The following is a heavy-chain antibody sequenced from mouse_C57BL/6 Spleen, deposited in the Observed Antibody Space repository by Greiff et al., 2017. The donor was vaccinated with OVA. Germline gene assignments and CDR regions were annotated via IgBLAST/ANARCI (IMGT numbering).Heavy chain of an antibody. J-gene: IGHJ4*01. Sequence: EVMLVESGGGLVQPGGSLSLSCAASGFTFTDYYMSWVRQPPGKALEWLGFIRNKANGYTTEYSASVKGRFTISRDNSQSILYLQMNALRAEDSATYYCARYYYGSNRAMDYWGQGTSVTVSS. CDR1: GFTFTDYY. D-gene: IGHD1-1*01. CDR3: ARYYYGSNRAMDY. CDR2: IRNKANGYTT. V-gene: IGHV7-3*01.